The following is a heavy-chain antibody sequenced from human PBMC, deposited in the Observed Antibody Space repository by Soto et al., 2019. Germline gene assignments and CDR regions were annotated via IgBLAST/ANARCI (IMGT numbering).Heavy chain of an antibody. J-gene: IGHJ3*02. CDR3: ARESVVVPAAIQGSRTRGAFDI. Sequence: ASVKVSCKASGGTFSSYAISWVRQAPGQGLEWMGGIIPIFGTANYAQKFQGRVTITADKSTSTAYMELSSLRSEDTAVYYCARESVVVPAAIQGSRTRGAFDIWGQGTMVTVSS. CDR2: IIPIFGTA. V-gene: IGHV1-69*06. CDR1: GGTFSSYA. D-gene: IGHD2-2*02.